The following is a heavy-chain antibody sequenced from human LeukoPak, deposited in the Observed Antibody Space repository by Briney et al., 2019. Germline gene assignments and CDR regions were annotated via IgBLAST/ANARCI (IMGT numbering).Heavy chain of an antibody. V-gene: IGHV1-2*02. CDR3: ARAEDYYDSSGGGYFDY. D-gene: IGHD3-22*01. Sequence: GASVKVSCKASGYTFTGYYMHWVRQAPGQGLEWMGWINPNSGGTNYTQKFQGRVTMTRDTSISTAYMELSRLRSDDTAVYYCARAEDYYDSSGGGYFDYWGQGTLVTVSS. CDR1: GYTFTGYY. CDR2: INPNSGGT. J-gene: IGHJ4*02.